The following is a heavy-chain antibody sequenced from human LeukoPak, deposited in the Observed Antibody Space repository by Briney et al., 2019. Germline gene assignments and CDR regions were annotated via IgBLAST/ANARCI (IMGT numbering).Heavy chain of an antibody. Sequence: PSETLSLTCTVSGGSVSSASYYWTWIRQPPRKGLEWIGYIYASGNTNYNPSLKSRVTISVDTSKNQFSLKLSSVTAADTAVYYCARDPPVAGTSWGQGTLVTVSS. V-gene: IGHV4-61*01. CDR1: GGSVSSASYY. D-gene: IGHD6-19*01. CDR2: IYASGNT. J-gene: IGHJ4*02. CDR3: ARDPPVAGTS.